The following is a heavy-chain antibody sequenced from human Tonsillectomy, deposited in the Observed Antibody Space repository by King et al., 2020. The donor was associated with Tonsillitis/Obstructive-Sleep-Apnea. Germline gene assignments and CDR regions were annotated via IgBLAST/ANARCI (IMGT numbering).Heavy chain of an antibody. J-gene: IGHJ6*03. V-gene: IGHV4-34*01. Sequence: VQLQQWGAGLLKPSETLSLTCAVSGGSISTYYWSWIRQPPGKGLEWIGEINHSGSTNFNPSLKSRITVSVDTSKKQFSLKVNSVTAADTAVYYCASSPNGGGLDYYYMDVWGKGTTVTVSS. CDR3: ASSPNGGGLDYYYMDV. CDR1: GGSISTYY. D-gene: IGHD3-10*01. CDR2: INHSGST.